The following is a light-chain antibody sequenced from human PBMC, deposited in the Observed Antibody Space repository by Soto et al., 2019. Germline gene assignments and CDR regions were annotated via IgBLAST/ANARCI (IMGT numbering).Light chain of an antibody. CDR1: QSISSW. V-gene: IGKV1-5*01. CDR3: QQYNSYSWS. Sequence: IRKSQFPSTLSATVGDRVTITCLASQSISSWLAWYQQKPGKAPELLIYTASSLQTGVPSRFSGSGSGTDFTLTISRLEPEDFATYYCQQYNSYSWSFGQGGK. J-gene: IGKJ1*01. CDR2: TAS.